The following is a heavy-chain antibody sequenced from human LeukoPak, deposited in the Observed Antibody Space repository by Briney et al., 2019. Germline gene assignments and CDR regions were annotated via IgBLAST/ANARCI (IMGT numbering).Heavy chain of an antibody. D-gene: IGHD1-1*01. V-gene: IGHV3-9*01. CDR1: GFTFDDYT. J-gene: IGHJ6*02. CDR3: VKDMHDVSRSLDHQFGMDV. CDR2: ITWNSGGI. Sequence: GGSLRLSCAASGFTFDDYTMHWVRQVPGKGLEWVSAITWNSGGIGYADSVRGRFTIARDNAKNSLYLQMDSLRPEDTALYYCVKDMHDVSRSLDHQFGMDVWGQGTTVTVSS.